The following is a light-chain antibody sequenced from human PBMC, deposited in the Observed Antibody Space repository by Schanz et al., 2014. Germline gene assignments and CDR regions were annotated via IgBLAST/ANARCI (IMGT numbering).Light chain of an antibody. CDR2: WAS. Sequence: DIVMTQSPDSLAVSLGERATFNCKASQTVLSSFAWYQQKPGQPPKLLIYWASTRELGVPDRFSGSGSGTDFTLTISSLQDEDVAVYYCQQYYRSPLTFGQGTKVEIK. CDR1: QTVLSS. J-gene: IGKJ2*01. V-gene: IGKV4-1*01. CDR3: QQYYRSPLT.